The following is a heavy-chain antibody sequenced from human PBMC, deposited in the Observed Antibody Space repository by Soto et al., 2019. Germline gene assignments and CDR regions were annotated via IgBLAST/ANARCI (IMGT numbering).Heavy chain of an antibody. CDR3: ARPVGVEQQLVHDAFAI. Sequence: QVQLQESGPGLVKPPETLSLTCTVSGDSISRNNYYWGWIRQPPGKGLEWIGAIHYSGYTYYNPSLKNRVTISVDTSKNHFSLKLTSVTPADTAIYYCARPVGVEQQLVHDAFAIWGQGTLVTVSP. D-gene: IGHD6-13*01. V-gene: IGHV4-39*02. CDR1: GDSISRNNYY. J-gene: IGHJ3*02. CDR2: IHYSGYT.